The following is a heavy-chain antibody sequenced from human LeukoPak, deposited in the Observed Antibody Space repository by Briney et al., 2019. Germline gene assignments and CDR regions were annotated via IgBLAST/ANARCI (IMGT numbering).Heavy chain of an antibody. V-gene: IGHV3-43D*03. CDR2: IRWDGGST. CDR1: GFTFDDYP. Sequence: PGGSLRLSCAASGFTFDDYPMQWVRQAPGKGLEWVSLIRWDGGSTYYIDSVKGRFAISRDNRKNSLYLQMNSLRTEDTALYYCAKGIWRGNAAFFDYCGQGTLVTVSS. CDR3: AKGIWRGNAAFFDY. D-gene: IGHD3-3*01. J-gene: IGHJ4*02.